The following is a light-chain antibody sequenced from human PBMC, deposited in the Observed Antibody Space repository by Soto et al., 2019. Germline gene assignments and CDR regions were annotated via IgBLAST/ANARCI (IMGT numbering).Light chain of an antibody. CDR1: SSDVGGYNY. CDR2: EVS. CDR3: GSHAGGGINV. Sequence: QSVLTQPASVSGSPGQSITISCSGTSSDVGGYNYVSWYQQHPGKAPKLMIYEVSNRPSGVSNRYSGSKPGIAASLTIAGLQAEVEADFYSGSHAGGGINVFGTGTKVTVL. J-gene: IGLJ1*01. V-gene: IGLV2-14*01.